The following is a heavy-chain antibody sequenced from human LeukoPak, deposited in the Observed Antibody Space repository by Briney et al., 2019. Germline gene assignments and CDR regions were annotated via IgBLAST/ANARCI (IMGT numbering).Heavy chain of an antibody. V-gene: IGHV3-23*01. CDR2: ISGSGGST. CDR1: GFTFSGYA. Sequence: GGSLRLSCAASGFTFSGYAMSWVRQPPGKGLEWVSAISGSGGSTYYADSVKGRFTISRDNSKNTLYLQMNSLRAEDTAVYYCAKSPATMGEFDYWGQGTLVTVSS. J-gene: IGHJ4*02. CDR3: AKSPATMGEFDY. D-gene: IGHD5-12*01.